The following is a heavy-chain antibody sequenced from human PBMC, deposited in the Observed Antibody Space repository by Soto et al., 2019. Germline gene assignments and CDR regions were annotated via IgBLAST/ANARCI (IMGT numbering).Heavy chain of an antibody. Sequence: GASVKVSCKASGYIFTSYYIHWVRQAPGQGLEWMGWINPFDGSRMFAQKFQGRVTMTEDTSTDTAYMELSSLRSEDTAVYYCATITRHYYDSSVFDYWGQGTLVTVSS. CDR3: ATITRHYYDSSVFDY. D-gene: IGHD3-22*01. CDR1: GYIFTSYY. J-gene: IGHJ4*02. V-gene: IGHV1-46*01. CDR2: INPFDGSR.